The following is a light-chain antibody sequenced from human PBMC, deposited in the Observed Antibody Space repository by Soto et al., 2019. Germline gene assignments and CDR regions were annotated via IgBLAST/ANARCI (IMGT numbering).Light chain of an antibody. Sequence: ENVLTQSPGTLSLSPGERATLSCRASQSVGNRYLAWYQQKPGQAPRLLIYATSSRATGVPDRFSGSGSGTDFTLTISRLEPEDSAVYYCQQSGGSPYTFGPGTKLEIK. CDR2: ATS. J-gene: IGKJ2*01. CDR1: QSVGNRY. V-gene: IGKV3-20*01. CDR3: QQSGGSPYT.